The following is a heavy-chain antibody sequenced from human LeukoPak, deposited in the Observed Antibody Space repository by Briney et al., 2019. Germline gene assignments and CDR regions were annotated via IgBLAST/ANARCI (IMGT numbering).Heavy chain of an antibody. CDR2: IIPILGIA. CDR1: GGTSSSYT. Sequence: SVKVSCKASGGTSSSYTISWVRQAPGQGLEWMGRIIPILGIANYAQKFQGRVTITADKSTSTAYMELSSLRSEDTAVYYCARGLYYDILTGYSPYYYYYMDVWGKGTTVTVSS. CDR3: ARGLYYDILTGYSPYYYYYMDV. D-gene: IGHD3-9*01. J-gene: IGHJ6*03. V-gene: IGHV1-69*02.